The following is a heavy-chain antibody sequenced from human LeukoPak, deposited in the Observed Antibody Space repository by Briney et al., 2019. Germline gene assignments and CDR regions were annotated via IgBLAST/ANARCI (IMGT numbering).Heavy chain of an antibody. J-gene: IGHJ4*02. V-gene: IGHV1-46*01. CDR2: INPSGGST. CDR1: GYTFTSYY. Sequence: SVKVSCKASGYTFTSYYMHWVRQAPGQGLEWMGMINPSGGSTSYAQKFQGRVTMTRDTSTSTVYMELSSLRSEDTAVYYCTTDNCSGGSCYRKLKAGFTYYWGQGTLVTVSS. CDR3: TTDNCSGGSCYRKLKAGFTYY. D-gene: IGHD2-15*01.